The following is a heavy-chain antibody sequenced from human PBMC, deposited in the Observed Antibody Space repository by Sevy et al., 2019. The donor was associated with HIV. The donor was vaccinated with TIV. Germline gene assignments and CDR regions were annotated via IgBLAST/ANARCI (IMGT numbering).Heavy chain of an antibody. Sequence: GGSLRLSCAASGFTFRNYAMNWVRQAPGKGLEWVSGISGTGGSGDKTNYADSVKGRFTISRDESQNSLYPQLNTLKAEDTARYYCARKYDSSGYFDYWGQGTLVTVS. D-gene: IGHD3-22*01. CDR3: ARKYDSSGYFDY. CDR1: GFTFRNYA. J-gene: IGHJ4*02. V-gene: IGHV3-23*01. CDR2: ISGTGGSGDKT.